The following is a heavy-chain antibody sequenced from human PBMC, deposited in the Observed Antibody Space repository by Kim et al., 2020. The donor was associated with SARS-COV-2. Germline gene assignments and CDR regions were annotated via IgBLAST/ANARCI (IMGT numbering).Heavy chain of an antibody. D-gene: IGHD3-10*01. CDR2: INHSGST. CDR3: ARGHTMVRVVIMGFDY. V-gene: IGHV4-34*01. Sequence: SETLSLTCAVYGGSFSGYYWSWIRQPPGKGLEWIGEINHSGSTNYNPSLKSRVTISVDTSKNQFSLKLSSVAAADTAVYYCARGHTMVRVVIMGFDYWGQGTLVTVSS. CDR1: GGSFSGYY. J-gene: IGHJ4*02.